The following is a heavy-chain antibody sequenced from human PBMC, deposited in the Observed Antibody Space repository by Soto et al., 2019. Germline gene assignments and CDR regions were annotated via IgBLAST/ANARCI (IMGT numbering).Heavy chain of an antibody. CDR2: IYYSGST. CDR3: ARARPDSDFYSYYMDV. D-gene: IGHD6-6*01. Sequence: SETLSLTCTFSGGSISSCGYYWSWIRQHPGNGLEWIGYIYYSGSTYYNPSLKSRVTISVDTSKNQFSLKLSSVTAADTAVYYCARARPDSDFYSYYMDVWGKGTTVTVSS. CDR1: GGSISSCGYY. V-gene: IGHV4-31*03. J-gene: IGHJ6*03.